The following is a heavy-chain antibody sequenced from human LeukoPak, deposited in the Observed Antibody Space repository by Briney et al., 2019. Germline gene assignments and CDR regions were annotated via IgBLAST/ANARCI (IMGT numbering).Heavy chain of an antibody. CDR1: GGSIGSYY. CDR3: ARRGALVGTIDY. J-gene: IGHJ4*02. Sequence: SETLSLTCTVSGGSIGSYYWSWARQPPGKGLEWIGYIYYSGNTNYNPSLKSRLTISVDTSKNQFSLNLNSVTAADTAVYYCARRGALVGTIDYWGQGTLVTVSS. CDR2: IYYSGNT. V-gene: IGHV4-59*01. D-gene: IGHD1-26*01.